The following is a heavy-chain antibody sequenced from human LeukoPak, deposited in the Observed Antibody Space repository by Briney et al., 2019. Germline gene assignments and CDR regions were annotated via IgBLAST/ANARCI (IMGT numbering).Heavy chain of an antibody. CDR3: ARTSGNYVYYYYYYYMDV. Sequence: SETLSLTCTASGGSISSYYWSWIRQPPGKGLEWIGYIYYSGSTNYNPSLKSRVTISVDTSKNQFSLKLSSVTAADTAVYYCARTSGNYVYYYYYYYMDVWGKGTTVTVSS. J-gene: IGHJ6*03. CDR2: IYYSGST. V-gene: IGHV4-59*01. D-gene: IGHD4-11*01. CDR1: GGSISSYY.